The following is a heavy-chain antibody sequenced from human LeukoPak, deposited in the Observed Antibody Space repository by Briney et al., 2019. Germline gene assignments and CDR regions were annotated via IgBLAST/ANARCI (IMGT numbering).Heavy chain of an antibody. D-gene: IGHD4-23*01. CDR3: ARGRWYFDY. J-gene: IGHJ4*02. CDR1: GFTFSSYA. CDR2: ISGSGGST. Sequence: RRGSLRLSCAASGFTFSSYAMSWVRQAPGKGLEWVSVISGSGGSTYYADSVKGRFTISRDNSKNTLYLQMNSLRAEDTAVYYCARGRWYFDYWGQGTLVTVSS. V-gene: IGHV3-23*01.